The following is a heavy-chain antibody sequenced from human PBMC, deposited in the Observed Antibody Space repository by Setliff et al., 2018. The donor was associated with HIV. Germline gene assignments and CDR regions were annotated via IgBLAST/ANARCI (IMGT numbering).Heavy chain of an antibody. CDR1: GYSFSDNW. CDR3: AKHGFERKSPYNWFDP. CDR2: IYPDDSAT. V-gene: IGHV5-51*01. J-gene: IGHJ5*02. Sequence: PGESLKISCKGFGYSFSDNWIGWVRQMPGKGLEWMGIIYPDDSATRYSPSFQGQVTISADKSINTAYLRWRSLRASDTAIYFCAKHGFERKSPYNWFDPWGQGTLVTVSS. D-gene: IGHD3-16*01.